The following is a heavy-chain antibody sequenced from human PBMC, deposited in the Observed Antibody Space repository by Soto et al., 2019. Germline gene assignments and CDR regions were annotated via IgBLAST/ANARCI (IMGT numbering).Heavy chain of an antibody. D-gene: IGHD3-22*01. J-gene: IGHJ4*02. CDR2: ISGSGGST. CDR3: AKTPIYYDSSGYDLSSGPFFDY. V-gene: IGHV3-23*01. CDR1: GFTFSSYA. Sequence: GGSLRLSCAASGFTFSSYAMSWVRQAPGKGLEWVSAISGSGGSTYYADSVKGRFTISRDNSKNTLYLQMNSLRAEDTAVYYCAKTPIYYDSSGYDLSSGPFFDYWGQGTLVTVSS.